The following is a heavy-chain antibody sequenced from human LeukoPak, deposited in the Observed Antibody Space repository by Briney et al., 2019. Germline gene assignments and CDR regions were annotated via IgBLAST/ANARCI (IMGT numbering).Heavy chain of an antibody. J-gene: IGHJ6*03. D-gene: IGHD1-26*01. CDR3: ARAPYSESYPPAYYMDV. Sequence: ASVKVSCKASGYTFTSYGISWVRQAPGQGLEWMGWISAYNGNTNYAQKLQGRVTMTTDTSTSTAYLELRSLRSDDTAVYYCARAPYSESYPPAYYMDVWGKGTTVTVSS. CDR1: GYTFTSYG. V-gene: IGHV1-18*01. CDR2: ISAYNGNT.